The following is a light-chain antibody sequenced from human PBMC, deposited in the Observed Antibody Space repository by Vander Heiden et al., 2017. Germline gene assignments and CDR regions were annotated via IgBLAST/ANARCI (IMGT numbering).Light chain of an antibody. CDR1: QSVGRRY. V-gene: IGKV3-20*01. Sequence: EIVLTQSPGTLSLSPGERATLSCRASQSVGRRYLAWYQQKPGQATRLLIYGVSSRASGIPDRFSGSGSGTDFTLTISRLEPEDFAVYYCQQYDNVPQTFGQGTKVEIK. J-gene: IGKJ1*01. CDR2: GVS. CDR3: QQYDNVPQT.